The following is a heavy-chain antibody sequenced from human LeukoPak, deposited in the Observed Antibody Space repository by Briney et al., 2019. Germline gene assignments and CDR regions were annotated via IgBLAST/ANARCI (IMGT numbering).Heavy chain of an antibody. D-gene: IGHD3-22*01. J-gene: IGHJ2*01. Sequence: SETLSLTCTVSGGSIFSYYWNWIRQPPGRRLEWIGYIYSYGINSYNPSLSSRGTISIATSTNQFSLRLRSVTAAAAATYYCARRAYYDSSGYSPASGYFDLWGRGTLVSVSS. V-gene: IGHV4-4*08. CDR2: IYSYGIN. CDR3: ARRAYYDSSGYSPASGYFDL. CDR1: GGSIFSYY.